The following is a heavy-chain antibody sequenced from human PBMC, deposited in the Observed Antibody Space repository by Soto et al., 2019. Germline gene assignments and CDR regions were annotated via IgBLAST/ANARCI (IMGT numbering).Heavy chain of an antibody. J-gene: IGHJ3*02. V-gene: IGHV3-23*01. Sequence: GGSLRLSCAASGFTFRSFTINWVRQAPGKGLEWVATTSGSGYNTQYADSVKGRFTVSRDNFRTSLFLQMNSLTAEDTAIYYCATFLRGVAGTPYDAFDIWGPGTMVTVSS. CDR2: TSGSGYNT. CDR1: GFTFRSFT. CDR3: ATFLRGVAGTPYDAFDI. D-gene: IGHD6-19*01.